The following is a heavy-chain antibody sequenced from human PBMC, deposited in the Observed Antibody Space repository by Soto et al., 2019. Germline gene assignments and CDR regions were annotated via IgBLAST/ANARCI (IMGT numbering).Heavy chain of an antibody. CDR1: GFTFSSYG. CDR3: AKDVTAMVYYYYGMDV. D-gene: IGHD5-18*01. CDR2: ISYDGSNK. J-gene: IGHJ6*02. Sequence: GGSLRLSCAASGFTFSSYGMHWVRQAPGKGLEWVAVISYDGSNKYYADSVKGRFTISRDNSKNTLYLQMNSLRAEDTAVYYCAKDVTAMVYYYYGMDVWGQGTTVTVSS. V-gene: IGHV3-30*18.